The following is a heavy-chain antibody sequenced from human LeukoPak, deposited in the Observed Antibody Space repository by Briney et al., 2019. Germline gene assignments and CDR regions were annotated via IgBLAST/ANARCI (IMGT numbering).Heavy chain of an antibody. CDR3: ARGGYYDSSGYPRTFDY. CDR1: GGSFSGYY. V-gene: IGHV4-34*01. CDR2: INHSGST. Sequence: PSETLSLTCAVYGGSFSGYYWSWIRQPPGKGLEWIGEINHSGSTNYNPSLKSRVTISVDTSKNQFSLKLSSVTAADTAVYYCARGGYYDSSGYPRTFDYWGQETLVTVSS. D-gene: IGHD3-22*01. J-gene: IGHJ4*02.